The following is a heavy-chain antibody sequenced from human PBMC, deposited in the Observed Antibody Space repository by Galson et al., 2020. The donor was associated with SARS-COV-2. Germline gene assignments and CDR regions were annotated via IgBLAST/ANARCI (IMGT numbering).Heavy chain of an antibody. CDR2: ITWNSGKI. V-gene: IGHV3-9*01. CDR3: AKNRRSGTYSWYYFDY. CDR1: GFTFDDYA. J-gene: IGHJ4*02. Sequence: SLKISCAASGFTFDDYAMHWVRQTPGKGLEWVSGITWNSGKIDYADSVKGRFTISRDNTKNSLYLQMSSLRAEDTALYYCAKNRRSGTYSWYYFDYWGQGTLVTVSS. D-gene: IGHD1-26*01.